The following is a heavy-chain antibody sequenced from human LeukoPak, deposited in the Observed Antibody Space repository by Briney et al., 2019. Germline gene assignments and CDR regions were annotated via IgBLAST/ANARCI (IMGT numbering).Heavy chain of an antibody. J-gene: IGHJ2*01. CDR2: IYYSGST. CDR1: GGSVSSGSYY. V-gene: IGHV4-61*01. D-gene: IGHD5-18*01. Sequence: SGTLSLTCTVSGGSVSSGSYYWSWIRQPPGKGLEWIGYIYYSGSTNYNPSLKSRVTISVDTSKNQFSLKLSSVTAADTAVYYCASGYSYGYGFWYFDLWGRGTLVTVSS. CDR3: ASGYSYGYGFWYFDL.